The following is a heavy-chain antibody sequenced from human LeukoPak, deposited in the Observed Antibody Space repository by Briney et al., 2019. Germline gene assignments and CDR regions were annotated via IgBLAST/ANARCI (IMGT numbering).Heavy chain of an antibody. CDR2: IYYSGST. V-gene: IGHV4-39*01. CDR1: GGSISSSSYY. CDR3: ARHPDVSSFDY. J-gene: IGHJ4*02. D-gene: IGHD2-15*01. Sequence: SETLSLTCTVSGGSISSSSYYWGWIRQPPGKGLEWIGSIYYSGSTYYNPSLKSRVTISVDTSKNQFSLKLSSVTAADTAVYYCARHPDVSSFDYWGQGTLVTVSS.